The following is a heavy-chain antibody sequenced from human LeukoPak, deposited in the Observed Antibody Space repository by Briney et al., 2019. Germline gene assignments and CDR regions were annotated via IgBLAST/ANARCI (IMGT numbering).Heavy chain of an antibody. CDR1: GFTFDDYA. Sequence: GGSLRLSCAASGFTFDDYAMHWVRQAPGKGLEWVSGISWNSGSIGYADSVKGRSTISRDNAKNSLYLQMNSVRAEDTALYYCAKDIGWELRYNWFDPWGQGTLVTVSS. D-gene: IGHD1-26*01. V-gene: IGHV3-9*01. CDR3: AKDIGWELRYNWFDP. J-gene: IGHJ5*02. CDR2: ISWNSGSI.